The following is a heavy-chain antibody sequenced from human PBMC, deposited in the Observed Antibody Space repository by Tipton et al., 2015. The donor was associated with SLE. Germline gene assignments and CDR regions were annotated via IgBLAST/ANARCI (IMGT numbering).Heavy chain of an antibody. CDR2: IFYRGNT. CDR3: ASLLTPKYFSYGMDV. V-gene: IGHV4-59*08. Sequence: TLSLTCTVSGGSITSHYWSWIRQPPGKGLEWIGYIFYRGNTNYNPSLKSRVSISIDTSKNQFTLRLTSVTAADTALYYCASLLTPKYFSYGMDVWGQGTTVTVSS. CDR1: GGSITSHY. D-gene: IGHD4/OR15-4a*01. J-gene: IGHJ6*02.